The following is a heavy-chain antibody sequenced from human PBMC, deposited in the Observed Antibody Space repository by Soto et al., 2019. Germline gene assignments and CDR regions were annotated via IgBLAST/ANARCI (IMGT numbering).Heavy chain of an antibody. J-gene: IGHJ6*02. CDR3: ARHQGTRGPPYYGMDV. Sequence: SETLSLTCTVSSGSISSSSYYWGWIRQPPGKGLEWIGSIYYSGSTYYNPSLKSRVTISVDTSKNQFSLKLSSVTAADTAVYYCARHQGTRGPPYYGMDVWGQGTTVTVSS. CDR1: SGSISSSSYY. D-gene: IGHD1-1*01. V-gene: IGHV4-39*01. CDR2: IYYSGST.